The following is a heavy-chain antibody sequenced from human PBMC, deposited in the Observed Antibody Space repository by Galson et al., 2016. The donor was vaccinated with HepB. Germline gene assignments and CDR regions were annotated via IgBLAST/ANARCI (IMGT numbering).Heavy chain of an antibody. D-gene: IGHD6-13*01. CDR1: GFPFTTSA. V-gene: IGHV3-23*01. CDR2: ISGSGTTT. Sequence: SLRLSCAASGFPFTTSALNWVRQAPGKGLQWVSFISGSGTTTFYTDSVKGRFTISRDNSKNMLYLQMDSLRAEDTAVYYCAKGNEESNSGSSWYNWFDPWGQGTLVTVSS. J-gene: IGHJ5*02. CDR3: AKGNEESNSGSSWYNWFDP.